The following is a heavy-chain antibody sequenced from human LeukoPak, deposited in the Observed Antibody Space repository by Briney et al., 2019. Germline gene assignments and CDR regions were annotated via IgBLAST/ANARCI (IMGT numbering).Heavy chain of an antibody. V-gene: IGHV3-30-3*01. CDR3: ARDGAGTTDRSFDY. J-gene: IGHJ4*02. Sequence: GGSLRLSCAASGFTFSSYAMHWVRQAPGKGLEWVAVISYDGSNKYYADSVKGRFTISRDNSKNTLYLQMNSLRAEDTAVYYCARDGAGTTDRSFDYWGQGTLVTVSS. CDR1: GFTFSSYA. CDR2: ISYDGSNK. D-gene: IGHD4/OR15-4a*01.